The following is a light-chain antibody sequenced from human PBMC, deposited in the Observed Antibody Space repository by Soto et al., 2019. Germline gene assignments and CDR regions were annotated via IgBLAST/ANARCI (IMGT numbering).Light chain of an antibody. CDR3: QQYNMWPLHT. CDR2: GAS. Sequence: EVVMTQSPATLSVSPGERATLSCRASQTISNNLAWYQRKPGQAPRLLIYGASTRATGIPARFSGGGSGTEFTLTISSLQSEDFAVYYCQQYNMWPLHTFGQGTKVDIK. J-gene: IGKJ2*01. CDR1: QTISNN. V-gene: IGKV3-15*01.